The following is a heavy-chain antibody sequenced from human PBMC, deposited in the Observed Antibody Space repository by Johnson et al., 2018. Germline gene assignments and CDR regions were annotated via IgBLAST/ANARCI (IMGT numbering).Heavy chain of an antibody. J-gene: IGHJ6*02. V-gene: IGHV3-72*01. Sequence: EVQLVETGGGLVQPGGSLRLSCAASGFTFGDHFMDWVRQAPGKGLEWVGRAKDKANFYTTEDAASVKGRFPIPRDDSKNSLYLQMNSLKTEDPATYFCARVVVIPAARNFYALDVWGPGTTVTVSS. CDR2: AKDKANFYTT. D-gene: IGHD2-15*01. CDR3: ARVVVIPAARNFYALDV. CDR1: GFTFGDHF.